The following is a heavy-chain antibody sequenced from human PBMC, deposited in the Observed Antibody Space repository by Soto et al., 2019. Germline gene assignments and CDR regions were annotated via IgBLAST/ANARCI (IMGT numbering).Heavy chain of an antibody. D-gene: IGHD3-22*01. V-gene: IGHV3-23*01. Sequence: GGSLRLSCAASGFTFSSYAMSWVRQAPGKGMEWVSANSGSGGSTYYADSVKVRFTISRDNSKNTLYLQMNSLRAEDTAVYYCSKVLTYDYYDSSGDAFDIWGQGTMVTVSS. CDR1: GFTFSSYA. CDR3: SKVLTYDYYDSSGDAFDI. CDR2: NSGSGGST. J-gene: IGHJ3*02.